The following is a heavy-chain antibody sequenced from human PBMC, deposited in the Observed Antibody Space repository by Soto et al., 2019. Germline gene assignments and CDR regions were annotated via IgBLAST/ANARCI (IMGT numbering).Heavy chain of an antibody. CDR1: GGSISSYY. CDR3: ARDYCTNGVCYGAYGMDV. D-gene: IGHD2-8*01. CDR2: IYYSGST. J-gene: IGHJ6*02. V-gene: IGHV4-59*01. Sequence: ETLSLTCTVSGGSISSYYWSWIRQPPGKGLEWIGYIYYSGSTNYNPSLKSRVTISVDTSKNQFSLKLSSVTAADTAVYYCARDYCTNGVCYGAYGMDVWGQGTTVTVS.